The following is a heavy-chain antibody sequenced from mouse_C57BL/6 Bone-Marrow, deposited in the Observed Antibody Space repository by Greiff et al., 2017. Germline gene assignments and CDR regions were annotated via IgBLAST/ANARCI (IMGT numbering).Heavy chain of an antibody. V-gene: IGHV14-4*01. CDR3: TPCYGSISWYFDV. CDR1: GFNIKDDY. Sequence: EVQLQQSGAELVRPGASVKLSCTASGFNIKDDYMHWVKQRPEQGLEWIGWIDPENGDTEYASKFQGKATITADTSSNTAYLQLSSLTSEDTAVYYCTPCYGSISWYFDVWGTWSTVTVSS. CDR2: IDPENGDT. J-gene: IGHJ1*03. D-gene: IGHD1-1*01.